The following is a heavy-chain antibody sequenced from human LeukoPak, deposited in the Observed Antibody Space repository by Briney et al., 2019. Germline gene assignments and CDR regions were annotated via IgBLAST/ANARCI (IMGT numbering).Heavy chain of an antibody. J-gene: IGHJ4*02. CDR2: IYPGDSDT. CDR1: GYSFTSYW. CDR3: ARRYCSGGSCSKIFDY. Sequence: GESLKISCKGSGYSFTSYWIGWVRQMPGKGLEWMGIIYPGDSDTRYSPSFQGQVTISADKPISTAYLQWSSLKASDTAMYYCARRYCSGGSCSKIFDYWGQGTLVTVSS. V-gene: IGHV5-51*01. D-gene: IGHD2-15*01.